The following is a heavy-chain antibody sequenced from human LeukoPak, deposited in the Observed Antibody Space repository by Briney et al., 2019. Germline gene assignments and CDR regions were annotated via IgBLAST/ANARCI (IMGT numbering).Heavy chain of an antibody. CDR1: GFTFYNYE. D-gene: IGHD3-22*01. J-gene: IGHJ1*01. CDR2: ISSSGSTT. V-gene: IGHV3-48*03. CDR3: ARENYDTSGFFLSPEYFQH. Sequence: PGGSLRLSCAASGFTFYNYEMNWVRQAPGKGLEWVSYISSSGSTTDYADSVRGRFTISRDNAKNSLYLQMNSLGAEDTAVYYCARENYDTSGFFLSPEYFQHWGQGTLVTVSS.